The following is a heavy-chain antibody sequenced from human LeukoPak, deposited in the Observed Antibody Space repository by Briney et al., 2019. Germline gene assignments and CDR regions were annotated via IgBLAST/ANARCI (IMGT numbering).Heavy chain of an antibody. J-gene: IGHJ4*02. V-gene: IGHV5-51*01. CDR1: GYRFTSYW. Sequence: GESLKISSKGSGYRFTSYWIGWVRQMPGQGLEWMGMIYPGDSDTRYSPSFQGQVTISADKSISTAYLQWSSLKASDTAMYYCARQKRYSDWLAKGYFDYWGQGTLVTVSS. CDR2: IYPGDSDT. D-gene: IGHD3-9*01. CDR3: ARQKRYSDWLAKGYFDY.